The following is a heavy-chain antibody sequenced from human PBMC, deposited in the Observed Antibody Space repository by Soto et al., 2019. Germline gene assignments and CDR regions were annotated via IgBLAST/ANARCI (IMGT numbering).Heavy chain of an antibody. CDR2: ISGSGGST. Sequence: GGSLILSCAASGFTFSSYAMSWVRQAPGKGLEWVSAISGSGGSTYYADSLKGRFTISRDNSKNTLYLQMNSLRAEDTAVYYCAKEGSSGWYFTADYLEYWGQGTLVTV. J-gene: IGHJ4*02. V-gene: IGHV3-23*01. D-gene: IGHD6-19*01. CDR3: AKEGSSGWYFTADYLEY. CDR1: GFTFSSYA.